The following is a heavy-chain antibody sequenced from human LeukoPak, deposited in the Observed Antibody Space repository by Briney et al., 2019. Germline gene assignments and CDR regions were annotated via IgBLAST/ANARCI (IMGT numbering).Heavy chain of an antibody. CDR1: GFTFSTYS. V-gene: IGHV4-4*02. CDR2: IYHSGST. CDR3: ARDVGSRLPAS. J-gene: IGHJ5*02. Sequence: PGGPLRLSCAASGFTFSTYSMNWVRQPPGKGLEWIGEIYHSGSTNYNPSLKSRVTISADKSKNQLSLKLNSVTAADTAVYYCARDVGSRLPASWGQGTLVTVSS. D-gene: IGHD4-11*01.